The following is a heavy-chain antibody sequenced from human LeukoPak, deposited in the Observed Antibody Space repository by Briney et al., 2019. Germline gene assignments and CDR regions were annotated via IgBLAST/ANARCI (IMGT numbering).Heavy chain of an antibody. Sequence: PSETLSLTCTVSGGSISSGGYYWSWIRQPPGKGLEWIGYIYHSGSTYYNPSLKSRVTISVDRSKNQFSLKLSSVTAADTAVYYCASDRTEYELAVLYWGQGTLVTVSS. V-gene: IGHV4-30-2*01. J-gene: IGHJ4*02. CDR2: IYHSGST. CDR3: ASDRTEYELAVLY. CDR1: GGSISSGGYY. D-gene: IGHD2/OR15-2a*01.